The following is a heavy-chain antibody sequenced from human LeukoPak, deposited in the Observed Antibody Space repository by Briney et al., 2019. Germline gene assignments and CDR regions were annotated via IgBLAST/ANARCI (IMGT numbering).Heavy chain of an antibody. CDR2: ISAYNGNT. CDR3: AREGVLLPDCSSTSCYGGSDY. V-gene: IGHV1-18*01. J-gene: IGHJ4*02. CDR1: GYTFTSYG. Sequence: GASVKVSCKASGYTFTSYGISWVRQAPGQGLGWMGWISAYNGNTNYAQKLQGRVTMTTDTSTSTAYMELRSLRSDDTAVYYCAREGVLLPDCSSTSCYGGSDYWGQGTLVTVSS. D-gene: IGHD2-2*01.